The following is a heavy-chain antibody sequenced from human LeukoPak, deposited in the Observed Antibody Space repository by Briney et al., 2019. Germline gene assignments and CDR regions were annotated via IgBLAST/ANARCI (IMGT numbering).Heavy chain of an antibody. J-gene: IGHJ4*02. D-gene: IGHD4-17*01. CDR1: GFSFSNYA. CDR2: ISGSGGST. CDR3: VKDGTDYGDFPRDYFDY. V-gene: IGHV3-23*01. Sequence: GGSLRLSCADSGFSFSNYAMSWVRQAPGKGLEWVSVISGSGGSTYYADSVKGRFTISRDNSKNTLYLQMSGLRAEDTAVYYCVKDGTDYGDFPRDYFDYWGQGTLVTVSS.